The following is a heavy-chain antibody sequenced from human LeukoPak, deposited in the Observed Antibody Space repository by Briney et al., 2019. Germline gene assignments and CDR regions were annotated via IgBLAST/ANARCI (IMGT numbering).Heavy chain of an antibody. CDR1: GYTFTGYY. V-gene: IGHV1-2*02. CDR3: ATVSRYYPTPFDF. CDR2: INPNSGGT. D-gene: IGHD3-22*01. J-gene: IGHJ4*02. Sequence: ASVKVSCKASGYTFTGYYMHWVRQAPGQGLEWMGWINPNSGGTNYAQKFQGRVTMTEDTSTDTAYMELSSLRSEDTAVYYCATVSRYYPTPFDFWGQGTLVTVSS.